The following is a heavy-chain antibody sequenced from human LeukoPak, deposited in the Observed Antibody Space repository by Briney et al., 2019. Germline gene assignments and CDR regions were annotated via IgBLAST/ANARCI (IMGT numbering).Heavy chain of an antibody. D-gene: IGHD3-3*01. Sequence: SETLSLTCTVSVRSPSRRRYHWPWLRQPPERALERLGTFYYSGTAYYNPPLQTQVTLPLDPSKNHIALKLTHVSAADTAVYYCASLLGSAYPTDYWGQGTLVTVSS. CDR2: FYYSGTA. V-gene: IGHV4-39*02. CDR1: VRSPSRRRYH. CDR3: ASLLGSAYPTDY. J-gene: IGHJ4*02.